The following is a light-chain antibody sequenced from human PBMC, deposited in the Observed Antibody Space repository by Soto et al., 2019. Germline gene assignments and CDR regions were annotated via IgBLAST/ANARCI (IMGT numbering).Light chain of an antibody. V-gene: IGLV1-47*02. CDR2: SNN. CDR1: SSNIGSNY. Sequence: QTVVTQPPSASGTPGQRVTISCSGSSSNIGSNYVCWYQHLPGTAPKLLIYSNNQRPSGVPDRLSGSKSGTSASLAISGLRSEDEADYYCATWDDSLSGHYVFGTGTKVTVL. CDR3: ATWDDSLSGHYV. J-gene: IGLJ1*01.